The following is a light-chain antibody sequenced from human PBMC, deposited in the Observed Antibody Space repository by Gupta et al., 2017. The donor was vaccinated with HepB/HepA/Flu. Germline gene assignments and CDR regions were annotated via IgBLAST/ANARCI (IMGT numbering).Light chain of an antibody. V-gene: IGLV1-40*01. CDR3: QSYDSNRSAWV. J-gene: IGLJ3*02. CDR1: SSNIGAGYD. Sequence: QSVLAQPPSVSGAPQQRVTISCTGSSSNIGAGYDVHWYQQLPGTAPRLLVYGNRHRPSGVPDRFSGSKAGTSTSLAITGLQAEYEGDDHCQSYDSNRSAWVFGGGTKLTVL. CDR2: GNR.